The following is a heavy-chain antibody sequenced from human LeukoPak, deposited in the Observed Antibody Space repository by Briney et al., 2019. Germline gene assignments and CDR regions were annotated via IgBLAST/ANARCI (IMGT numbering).Heavy chain of an antibody. J-gene: IGHJ4*02. CDR3: AREGYDSSGYPFDY. CDR1: GYTFTSYG. CDR2: ISAYNGNT. V-gene: IGHV1-18*01. D-gene: IGHD3-22*01. Sequence: ASVKVSCKASGYTFTSYGISWVRQAPGQGLEWMGWISAYNGNTNYAQKLQGRVTMTTDTSTSTVYMELSGLRSEDTAVYYCAREGYDSSGYPFDYWGQGTLVTVSS.